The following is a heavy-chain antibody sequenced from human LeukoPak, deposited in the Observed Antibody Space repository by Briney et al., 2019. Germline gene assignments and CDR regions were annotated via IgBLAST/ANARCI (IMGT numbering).Heavy chain of an antibody. CDR3: AKRSSSSSNNIYYFDY. D-gene: IGHD6-6*01. CDR2: SGSSGGT. J-gene: IGHJ4*02. Sequence: PGGSLRLSCAASRFTFSTYAMSWVRQAPGKGLEWVSTSGSSGGTYYADSVKGRFTISRDKSKNTLYLHMNSLRAEDTAVYYCAKRSSSSSNNIYYFDYWGQGTMVTVSS. V-gene: IGHV3-23*01. CDR1: RFTFSTYA.